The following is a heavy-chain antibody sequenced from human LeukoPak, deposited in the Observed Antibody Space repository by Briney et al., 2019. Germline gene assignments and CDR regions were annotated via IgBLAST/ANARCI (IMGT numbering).Heavy chain of an antibody. V-gene: IGHV4-30-2*01. CDR1: GGSISSTGYF. D-gene: IGHD3-10*01. J-gene: IGHJ4*02. Sequence: SETLSLTCTVSGGSISSTGYFWTWIRQLPGKGLEWNGYIYHSGSTNYNPSLKNRVTISSDRSKNQFSLKLSSVTAADAAMYYCAAIWSGTYFDYWGQGTLVTVSS. CDR2: IYHSGST. CDR3: AAIWSGTYFDY.